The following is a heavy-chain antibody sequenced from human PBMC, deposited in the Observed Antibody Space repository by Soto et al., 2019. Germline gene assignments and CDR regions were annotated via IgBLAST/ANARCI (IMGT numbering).Heavy chain of an antibody. CDR2: IAAESGNA. J-gene: IGHJ6*02. Sequence: GASVKVSCKTFGFTSINSAVQGVRQARGQRLEYIGWIAAESGNANYAQEFQERVTFARDLSTGTAYMELSNLSSDDSAVYYCAVSLFRVRREGMVVWGLGTTVTVSS. V-gene: IGHV1-58*01. CDR3: AVSLFRVRREGMVV. CDR1: GFTSINSA.